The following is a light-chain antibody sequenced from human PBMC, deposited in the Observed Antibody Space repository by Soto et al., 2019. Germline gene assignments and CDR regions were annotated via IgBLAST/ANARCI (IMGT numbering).Light chain of an antibody. V-gene: IGKV1-5*01. CDR2: DAS. CDR1: QSVSRR. CDR3: HTYNSYSLHT. Sequence: DIQMTQSPSTLSASVGERITITCRASQSVSRRLAWFQQKPGKAPKLLIYDASSLGSGVPSRFSGRGSGTEFTLTISSLQPDDCATYYCHTYNSYSLHTFGQGTKLEIK. J-gene: IGKJ2*01.